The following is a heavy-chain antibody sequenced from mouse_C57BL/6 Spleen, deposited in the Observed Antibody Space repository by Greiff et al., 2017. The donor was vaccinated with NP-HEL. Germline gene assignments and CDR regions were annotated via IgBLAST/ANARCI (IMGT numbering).Heavy chain of an antibody. CDR1: GYTFTSYW. D-gene: IGHD1-1*01. Sequence: VQLQESGAELVKPGASVKLSCKASGYTFTSYWMHWVKQRPGQGLEWIGMIHPNSGSTNYNEKFKSKATLTVDKSSSTAYMQLSSLTSEDSAVYYCARTPFYYGSSYGYFDYWGQGTTLTVSS. CDR2: IHPNSGST. V-gene: IGHV1-64*01. CDR3: ARTPFYYGSSYGYFDY. J-gene: IGHJ2*01.